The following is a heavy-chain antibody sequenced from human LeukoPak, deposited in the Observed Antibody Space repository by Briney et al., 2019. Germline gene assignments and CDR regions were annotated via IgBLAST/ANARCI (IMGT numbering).Heavy chain of an antibody. CDR2: INLDGSEK. V-gene: IGHV3-7*05. D-gene: IGHD1-26*01. J-gene: IGHJ4*02. CDR1: GFTFSSCW. CDR3: ARSGSYGGHFDN. Sequence: GGSLRLSCAASGFTFSSCWMSWVRQAPGKGLEWVANINLDGSEKYYVDSVKGRFTISRDNAKNSLYLQMNSLRAEDTAVYYCARSGSYGGHFDNWGQGTLVTVSS.